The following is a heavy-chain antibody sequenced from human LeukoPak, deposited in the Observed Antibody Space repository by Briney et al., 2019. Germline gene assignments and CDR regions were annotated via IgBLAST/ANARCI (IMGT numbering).Heavy chain of an antibody. CDR3: ARASMGGRDYHLDS. CDR1: GFTFSSYW. D-gene: IGHD4/OR15-4a*01. V-gene: IGHV3-7*01. J-gene: IGHJ4*02. CDR2: IKTDGGHT. Sequence: PGGSLRLSCAASGFTFSSYWMTWVRQAPGKGLEWVANIKTDGGHTYYVDSVKGRFTISRDNAKNLLFLQLGSLRADDTGVYYCARASMGGRDYHLDSWGQGTLVTVSS.